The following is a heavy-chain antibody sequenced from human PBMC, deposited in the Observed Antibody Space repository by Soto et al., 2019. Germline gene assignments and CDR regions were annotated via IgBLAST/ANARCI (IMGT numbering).Heavy chain of an antibody. D-gene: IGHD1-26*01. CDR3: AKDLLFDY. CDR2: ISYDGSNK. Sequence: GGSLRLSCAASRFTFSSYGMHWVRQAPGKGLEWVAVISYDGSNKYYADSVKGRFTISRDNSKNTLYLQMNSLRAEDTAVYYCAKDLLFDYWGQGTLVTVSS. V-gene: IGHV3-30*18. CDR1: RFTFSSYG. J-gene: IGHJ4*02.